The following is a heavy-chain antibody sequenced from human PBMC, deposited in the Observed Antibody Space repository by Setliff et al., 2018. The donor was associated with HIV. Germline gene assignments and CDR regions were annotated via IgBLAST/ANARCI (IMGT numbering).Heavy chain of an antibody. CDR1: GVSISSHY. V-gene: IGHV4-59*11. Sequence: PSETLSLTCNVSGVSISSHYWSWIRQPPGKGLEWIGTLYFSGSTNYNSSLKSRVTISGDTSKNQFSLKLSSVTAAVTAVYYCARDSGRRNDAFDIWGQGTMVTVSS. CDR2: LYFSGST. CDR3: ARDSGRRNDAFDI. D-gene: IGHD3-10*01. J-gene: IGHJ3*02.